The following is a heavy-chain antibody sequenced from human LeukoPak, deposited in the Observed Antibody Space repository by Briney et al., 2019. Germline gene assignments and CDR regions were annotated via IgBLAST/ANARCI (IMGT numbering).Heavy chain of an antibody. D-gene: IGHD1-26*01. J-gene: IGHJ4*02. V-gene: IGHV3-23*01. Sequence: GGTLRLSCAASGFTFRNHGMNWVRQAPGKGLEWVSGISPSGGGTYYADSVKGRFTISRDNSKNTLYLQMNSLRAEDTAVYYCAKAGSIRFDYWGQGTLVTVSS. CDR1: GFTFRNHG. CDR3: AKAGSIRFDY. CDR2: ISPSGGGT.